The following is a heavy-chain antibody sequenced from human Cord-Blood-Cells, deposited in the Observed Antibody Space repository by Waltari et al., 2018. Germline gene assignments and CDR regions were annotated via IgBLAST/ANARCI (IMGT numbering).Heavy chain of an antibody. CDR1: GYTFTSYA. J-gene: IGHJ2*01. CDR3: ASLLIGDGDWYFDL. CDR2: INAGNGNT. Sequence: QVQLVQSGAEVKKPGASVKVSCKASGYTFTSYAMHWVRQAPGQRLEWMGWINAGNGNTKYSQKFQGRVTITRDTSASTAYMELSSLRSADTAVYYCASLLIGDGDWYFDLWGRGTLVTVSS. D-gene: IGHD7-27*01. V-gene: IGHV1-3*01.